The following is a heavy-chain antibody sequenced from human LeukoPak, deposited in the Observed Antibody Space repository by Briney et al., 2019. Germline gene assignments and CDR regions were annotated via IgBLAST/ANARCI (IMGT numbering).Heavy chain of an antibody. CDR2: IKKDGSET. Sequence: GGSLRLSCTASGFSISSYWMNWVRQAPGKGLEWVANIKKDGSETKYVDSLRGRFTISRDNAKNSVYLQMNSLRAEDTAVYYCTGGAGWLTDYWGQGTLVTVSP. CDR3: TGGAGWLTDY. J-gene: IGHJ4*02. D-gene: IGHD6-19*01. V-gene: IGHV3-7*05. CDR1: GFSISSYW.